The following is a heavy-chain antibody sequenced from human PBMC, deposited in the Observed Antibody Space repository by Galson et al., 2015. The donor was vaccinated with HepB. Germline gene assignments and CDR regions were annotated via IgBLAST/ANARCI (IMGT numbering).Heavy chain of an antibody. CDR2: IRSKANNYAT. D-gene: IGHD6-13*01. CDR1: GFTFRGSA. V-gene: IGHV3-73*01. CDR3: TRLGDFSGYSSR. Sequence: SPILSCAASGFTFRGSAIHWVRQASGKGPAWIGRIRSKANNYATSYVPSLKGRFTISRDDSKNMAYLHMKSLKTEDTAMYYCTRLGDFSGYSSRWGQGTLVTVSS. J-gene: IGHJ4*02.